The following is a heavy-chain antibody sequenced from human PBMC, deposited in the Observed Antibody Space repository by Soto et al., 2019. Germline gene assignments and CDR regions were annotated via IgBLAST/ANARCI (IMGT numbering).Heavy chain of an antibody. CDR2: INAGNGNT. CDR1: GYTFTNYA. V-gene: IGHV1-3*01. D-gene: IGHD2-2*01. Sequence: QVQLVQSGAEVEKPGASVKVSCKASGYTFTNYAVHWVRQAPGQRLEWMGWINAGNGNTRFSQNLQGRVTITRDPSARTVYMELSSLRSEDTAVYYCARGHLAVVPVASWFYYMDVWGTGTTVTVSS. CDR3: ARGHLAVVPVASWFYYMDV. J-gene: IGHJ6*03.